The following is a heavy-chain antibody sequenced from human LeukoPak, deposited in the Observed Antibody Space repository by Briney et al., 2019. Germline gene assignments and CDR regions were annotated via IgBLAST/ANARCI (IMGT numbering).Heavy chain of an antibody. J-gene: IGHJ4*02. V-gene: IGHV3-23*01. CDR1: GFTFSSYA. CDR3: AKDGSDLVVVPAANDY. Sequence: GGSLRLSCAASGFTFSSYAMSWVRQAPGKGLEWVSAISGSGGSTYHADSVKGRFTISRDNSKNTLYLQMNSLRAEDTAVYYCAKDGSDLVVVPAANDYWGQGTLVTVSS. D-gene: IGHD2-2*01. CDR2: ISGSGGST.